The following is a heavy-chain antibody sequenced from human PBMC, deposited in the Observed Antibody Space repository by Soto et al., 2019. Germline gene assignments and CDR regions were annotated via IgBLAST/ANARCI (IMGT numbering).Heavy chain of an antibody. V-gene: IGHV3-48*02. Sequence: GGSLSLSCVASGFSLANYPMNWVRQTPGKGLEWISYSSPRGDTIYYADSVEGRFTISRDNARNSLSLHMSSLRDEDSALYYCAKGPHTNVGWPYYFESWGQGVPVTSPQ. CDR3: AKGPHTNVGWPYYFES. J-gene: IGHJ4*02. CDR2: SSPRGDTI. D-gene: IGHD6-19*01. CDR1: GFSLANYP.